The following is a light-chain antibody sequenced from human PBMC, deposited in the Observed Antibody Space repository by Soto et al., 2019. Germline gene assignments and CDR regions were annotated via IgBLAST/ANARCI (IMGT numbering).Light chain of an antibody. V-gene: IGKV1-39*01. J-gene: IGKJ5*01. CDR1: QSINTY. CDR2: AAS. Sequence: DIQMNQSPSSLSASVGDRVTITCRASQSINTYLNWYQQRPGKAPNLLIYAASSLQSGVPSRFSGSGSGTDFTLTISCLQSEDFATYYCQQYYSYPPITFGQGTLLE. CDR3: QQYYSYPPIT.